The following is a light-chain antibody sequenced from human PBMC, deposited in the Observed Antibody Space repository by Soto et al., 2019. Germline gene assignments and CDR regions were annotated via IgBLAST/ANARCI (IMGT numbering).Light chain of an antibody. CDR1: VLPKQN. J-gene: IGLJ2*01. CDR3: HLAEGSGGYPVI. V-gene: IGLV3-25*02. Sequence: SYELTQPPSVSVSPGQTARITCSGDVLPKQNAYWYQQKPGQAPVLMIYKDTERPSGIPERFSGSSSGTIVTLTISGVQGTEETDDYCHLAEGSGGYPVIFGGGTQLTVL. CDR2: KDT.